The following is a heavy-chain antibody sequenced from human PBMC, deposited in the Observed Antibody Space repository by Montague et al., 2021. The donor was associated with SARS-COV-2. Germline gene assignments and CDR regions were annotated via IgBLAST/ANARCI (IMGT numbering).Heavy chain of an antibody. CDR3: RRGWFSPMIVVVIRGPFDY. CDR1: GGSISSSSYY. CDR2: IYYSGST. Sequence: SDTLSLTCTVSGGSISSSSYYWGWIRQPPGKGLEWIGSIYYSGSTYYNPSLKSRVTISVDTSKNQFSLKLSSVTAADTAVYYCRRGWFSPMIVVVIRGPFDYWGQGTLVTVSS. J-gene: IGHJ4*02. D-gene: IGHD3-22*01. V-gene: IGHV4-39*07.